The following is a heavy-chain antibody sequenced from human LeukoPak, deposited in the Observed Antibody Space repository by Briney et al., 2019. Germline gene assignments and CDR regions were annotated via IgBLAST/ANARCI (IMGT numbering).Heavy chain of an antibody. CDR2: INSDGSTK. J-gene: IGHJ5*02. Sequence: GGSLRLSCAASGFTFTSYWMHWVRQAPGKGLVWVSRINSDGSTKTYADSVKGRFTISRDNAKNTLYLQMNSLRAEDTAVYYCARGHDYGGNWFDPWGQGALVTVSS. D-gene: IGHD4-23*01. CDR3: ARGHDYGGNWFDP. CDR1: GFTFTSYW. V-gene: IGHV3-74*01.